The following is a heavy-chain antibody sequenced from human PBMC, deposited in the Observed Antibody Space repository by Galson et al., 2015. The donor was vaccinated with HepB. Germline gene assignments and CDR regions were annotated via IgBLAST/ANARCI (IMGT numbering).Heavy chain of an antibody. Sequence: SVKVSCKASGVTFSSYTISWVRQAPGQGLEWMGRIIPILGIANYAQKFQGRVTITADKSTSTAYMELSSLRSEDTAVYYCARAHCAGIAADGTFDYWGQGTLVTVSS. D-gene: IGHD6-13*01. CDR2: IIPILGIA. CDR3: ARAHCAGIAADGTFDY. J-gene: IGHJ4*02. CDR1: GVTFSSYT. V-gene: IGHV1-69*02.